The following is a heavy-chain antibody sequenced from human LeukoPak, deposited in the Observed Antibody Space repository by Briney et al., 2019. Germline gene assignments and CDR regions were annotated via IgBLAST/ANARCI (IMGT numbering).Heavy chain of an antibody. CDR1: GGSISSSNW. CDR3: ARGISRDYAFPIFRFDP. CDR2: IYHSGST. V-gene: IGHV4-4*02. D-gene: IGHD4-17*01. J-gene: IGHJ5*02. Sequence: SETLSLTCAVSGGSISSSNWWSWVRQPPGKGLEWIGEIYHSGSTNYNPSLKSRVTISVDKSKNQFSLKLSSVTAADTAVYYCARGISRDYAFPIFRFDPWGQGTLVTVSS.